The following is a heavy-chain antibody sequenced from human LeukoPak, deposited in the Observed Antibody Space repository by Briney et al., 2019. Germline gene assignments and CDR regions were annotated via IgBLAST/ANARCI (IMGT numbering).Heavy chain of an antibody. Sequence: AGSLRLSCAASGFTFSCYAMSWVRPAPGKGLEWVSAISGSGGTTYYADSVKGRFTISRDNSKNTVCLQMNSLRSEDTAVYYCAKGPFTVTNHYFDYWGQGTLVTVSS. V-gene: IGHV3-23*01. CDR1: GFTFSCYA. D-gene: IGHD4-17*01. CDR3: AKGPFTVTNHYFDY. J-gene: IGHJ4*02. CDR2: ISGSGGTT.